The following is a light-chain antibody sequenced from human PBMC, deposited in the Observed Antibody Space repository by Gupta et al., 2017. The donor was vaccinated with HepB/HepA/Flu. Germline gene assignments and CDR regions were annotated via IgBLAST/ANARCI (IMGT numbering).Light chain of an antibody. CDR2: WAS. J-gene: IGKJ4*01. V-gene: IGKV4-1*01. CDR1: QSVLYSSNNKNY. CDR3: QQYDSIPPT. Sequence: DIVMTPSPDSLAVSLGERATINCKSSQSVLYSSNNKNYLAWYQQKPGQPLKLLIYWASTRESGVPDRFSGSGSGTDFTLTISSLQAEDVAVYYCQQYDSIPPTFGGGTKVEIK.